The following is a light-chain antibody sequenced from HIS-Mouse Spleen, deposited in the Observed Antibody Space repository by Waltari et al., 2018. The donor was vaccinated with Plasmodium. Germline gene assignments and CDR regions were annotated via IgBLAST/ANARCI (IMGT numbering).Light chain of an antibody. Sequence: SYELTQPPSVSVSPGKTARITCSGAALPKKYAYWYQQKSGQAPGLVIYEDSKRPSGIPWRFSGSSSGTMATLTISGAQVEDEADYYCYSTDSSGNHRVFGGGTKLTVL. V-gene: IGLV3-10*01. CDR1: ALPKKY. J-gene: IGLJ3*02. CDR2: EDS. CDR3: YSTDSSGNHRV.